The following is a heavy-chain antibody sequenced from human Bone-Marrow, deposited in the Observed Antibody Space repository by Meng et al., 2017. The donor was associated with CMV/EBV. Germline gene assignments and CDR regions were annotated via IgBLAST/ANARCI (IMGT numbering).Heavy chain of an antibody. V-gene: IGHV3-30*02. CDR1: GFNFSSYG. Sequence: GGSLRLSCAASGFNFSSYGIHWVRQAPGKGLEWMAFIRYDGSNKFYADSVKGRFTISRDNSKNTLYLQMNSLRAEDTAVYYCARGGYYYYGMDVWGQGTTVTVSS. CDR2: IRYDGSNK. J-gene: IGHJ6*02. CDR3: ARGGYYYYGMDV.